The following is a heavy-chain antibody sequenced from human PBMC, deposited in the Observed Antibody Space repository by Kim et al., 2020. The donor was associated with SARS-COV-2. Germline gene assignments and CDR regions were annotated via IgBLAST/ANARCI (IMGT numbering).Heavy chain of an antibody. CDR1: GDTFNNFA. CDR2: VNPDFSLA. Sequence: SVKVSCKASGDTFNNFAINWVRQAPGQGLEWMGRVNPDFSLAGSAQKFQGRVTISADTSMGTAYMELSSLRFEDTAVYYCARPSGRRSGSNYDW. V-gene: IGHV1-69*04. CDR3: ARPSGRRSGSNYDW. J-gene: IGHJ5*01. D-gene: IGHD1-26*01.